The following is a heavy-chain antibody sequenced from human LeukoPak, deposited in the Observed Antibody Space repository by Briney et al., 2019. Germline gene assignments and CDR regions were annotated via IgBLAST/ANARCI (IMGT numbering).Heavy chain of an antibody. J-gene: IGHJ4*02. CDR3: ARGVVAIVDY. CDR2: INPSGGST. V-gene: IGHV1-46*01. CDR1: GYTFTSYY. Sequence: ASVTVSCKASGYTFTSYYIHWVRQAPGQGLEWMGIINPSGGSTSYAQKFQGRVTMTRDTSTSTVYMELSSPRSEDTAVYYCARGVVAIVDYWGQGTLVTVSS. D-gene: IGHD5-12*01.